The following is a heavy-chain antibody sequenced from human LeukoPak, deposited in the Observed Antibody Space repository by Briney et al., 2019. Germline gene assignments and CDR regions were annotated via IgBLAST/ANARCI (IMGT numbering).Heavy chain of an antibody. J-gene: IGHJ5*02. D-gene: IGHD3-10*01. CDR2: IYTSGST. V-gene: IGHV4-61*02. CDR1: GVSISSGSYY. CDR3: AREYYPNWFDP. Sequence: PSQTLSLTCTVSGVSISSGSYYWSWIRQPAGKGLEWVGRIYTSGSTNYNPSLKSRVTISVDTSKNQFSLKLSSVTAADTAVYYCAREYYPNWFDPWGQGTLVTVSS.